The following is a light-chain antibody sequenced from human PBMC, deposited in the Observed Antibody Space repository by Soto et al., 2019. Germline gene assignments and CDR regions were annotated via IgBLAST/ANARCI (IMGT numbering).Light chain of an antibody. CDR2: DVS. CDR3: SSYTNRGTLDI. Sequence: QSVLAQPASVSGSPGQTITISCTGTSSDVGGYNYVSWYQQHPGKAPKLMIYDVSDRPSGVSNRFSGSKSGNTASLTISVLQAEDEADYYCSSYTNRGTLDIFGTGTKVTVL. V-gene: IGLV2-14*01. CDR1: SSDVGGYNY. J-gene: IGLJ1*01.